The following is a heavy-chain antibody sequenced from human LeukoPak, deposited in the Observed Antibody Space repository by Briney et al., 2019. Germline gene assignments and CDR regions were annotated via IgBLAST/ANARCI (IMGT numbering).Heavy chain of an antibody. J-gene: IGHJ4*02. CDR1: GFTFSSYE. V-gene: IGHV3-48*03. D-gene: IGHD6-13*01. CDR2: ISCSGYTI. CDR3: ARGRVSGDY. Sequence: GGSLRLSCAASGFTFSSYEMNWVRQSPGKGLELVSYISCSGYTIYFADSVKGRFTISRDNAKNSLYLQMNSLRDEDTAVYYCARGRVSGDYWGQGAMVNVSS.